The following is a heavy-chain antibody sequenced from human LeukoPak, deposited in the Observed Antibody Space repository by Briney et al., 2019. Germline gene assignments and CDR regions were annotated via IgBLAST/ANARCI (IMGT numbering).Heavy chain of an antibody. CDR2: ISYDGSNK. CDR3: AKDACGGDCYVLWYYYYYGMDV. D-gene: IGHD2-21*02. V-gene: IGHV3-30*18. J-gene: IGHJ6*02. CDR1: GFTFSSYG. Sequence: PGGSLRLSCAASGFTFSSYGMHWARQAPGKGLEWVAVISYDGSNKYYADSVKGRFTISRDNSKNTLYLQMNSLRAEDTAVYYCAKDACGGDCYVLWYYYYYGMDVWGQGTTVTVSS.